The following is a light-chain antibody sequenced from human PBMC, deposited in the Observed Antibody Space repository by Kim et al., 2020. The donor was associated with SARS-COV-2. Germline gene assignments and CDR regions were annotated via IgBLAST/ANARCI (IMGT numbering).Light chain of an antibody. CDR3: QAWDSSTGGV. CDR2: QDS. J-gene: IGLJ3*02. V-gene: IGLV3-1*01. CDR1: KLGDKY. Sequence: SYELTQPPSVSVSPGQTASITCSGDKLGDKYACWYQQKPGQSPVLVIYQDSKRPSGTPERFSGSNSGNTATLTISGTQAMDEADYYCQAWDSSTGGVFDG.